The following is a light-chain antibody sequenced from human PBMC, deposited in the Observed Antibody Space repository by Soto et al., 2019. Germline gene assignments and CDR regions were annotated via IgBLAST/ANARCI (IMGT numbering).Light chain of an antibody. V-gene: IGKV3-11*01. CDR3: QQRSNSPLT. J-gene: IGKJ4*01. CDR1: QSVRSY. Sequence: EIVLTQSPATLSLSPGERATLSCRASQSVRSYLAWYQQKIGQAPRLLIYDASNRATGIPPRFSGSGSGTDFTLTISSLEPEDFAVYYCQQRSNSPLTFGGGTKVEIK. CDR2: DAS.